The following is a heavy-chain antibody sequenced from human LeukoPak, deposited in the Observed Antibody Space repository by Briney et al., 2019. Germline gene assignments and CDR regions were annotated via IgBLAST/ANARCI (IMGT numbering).Heavy chain of an antibody. CDR2: ISYDGSDK. D-gene: IGHD6-19*01. Sequence: PGRSLRLSCAASGFTFSSYAMHWVRQAPGKGLEWVAIISYDGSDKYYADSVKGRLTISRDNSKSKLHLQMISLRTEDTAVYYCARADVSVAGPPSGHWGQGTLVTVSS. CDR1: GFTFSSYA. V-gene: IGHV3-30-3*01. J-gene: IGHJ4*02. CDR3: ARADVSVAGPPSGH.